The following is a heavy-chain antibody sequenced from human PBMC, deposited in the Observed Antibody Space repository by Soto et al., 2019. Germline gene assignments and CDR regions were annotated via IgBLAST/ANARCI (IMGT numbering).Heavy chain of an antibody. CDR3: ARDVKRYSSSSYRGGYFDY. V-gene: IGHV4-31*03. D-gene: IGHD6-6*01. Sequence: SETLSLICTVSGGSISSGGYYWSWIRQHPGKGLEWIGYIYYSGSTYYNPSLKSRVTISVDTSKNQFSLKLSSVTAADTAVYYCARDVKRYSSSSYRGGYFDYWGQGTLVTVSS. CDR1: GGSISSGGYY. J-gene: IGHJ4*02. CDR2: IYYSGST.